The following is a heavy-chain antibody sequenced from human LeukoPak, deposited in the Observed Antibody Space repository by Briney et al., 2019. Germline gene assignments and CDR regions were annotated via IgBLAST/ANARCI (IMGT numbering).Heavy chain of an antibody. CDR3: AKDLWQLAVYYYYFMDV. J-gene: IGHJ6*03. V-gene: IGHV3-7*01. Sequence: PGGSLRLSCAASGFTFSGYWMSWVRQAPGKGLEWVSNINPDGSAKYYADSVRGRFTISRDNSKNTLYLQMNSLRAEDSAVYFCAKDLWQLAVYYYYFMDVWGKGTTVTVSS. D-gene: IGHD6-13*01. CDR2: INPDGSAK. CDR1: GFTFSGYW.